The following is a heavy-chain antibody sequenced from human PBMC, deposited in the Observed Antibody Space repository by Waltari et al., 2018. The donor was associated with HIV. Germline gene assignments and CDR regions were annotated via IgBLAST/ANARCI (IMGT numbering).Heavy chain of an antibody. CDR1: GFKFDDYA. CDR2: FSWSSGSI. D-gene: IGHD6-6*01. V-gene: IGHV3-9*01. CDR3: VKDRGIAVRPPYYFGLDV. Sequence: EVQLVESGGGLVQPGRSLRLSCTASGFKFDDYALHCVRQSQGKGLEWVSGFSWSSGSIGYADSVKGRFTISRDKARNSLYLDMNILRPEDTAVYYCVKDRGIAVRPPYYFGLDVWGQGTTVTVSS. J-gene: IGHJ6*02.